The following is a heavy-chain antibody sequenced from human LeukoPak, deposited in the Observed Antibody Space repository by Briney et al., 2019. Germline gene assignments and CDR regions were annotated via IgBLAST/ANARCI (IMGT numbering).Heavy chain of an antibody. V-gene: IGHV4-61*01. CDR3: ARSGVGVAGTDR. CDR1: GGSVSSGSYY. Sequence: SETLSLTCTVSGGSVSSGSYYWSWIRQPPGKGLKWIGYVYYTGSTNYNPSLKSRVTISVDTSKNQFSLKLTSVTAADTAVYYCARSGVGVAGTDRWGQGTLVTVSS. CDR2: VYYTGST. D-gene: IGHD6-19*01. J-gene: IGHJ5*02.